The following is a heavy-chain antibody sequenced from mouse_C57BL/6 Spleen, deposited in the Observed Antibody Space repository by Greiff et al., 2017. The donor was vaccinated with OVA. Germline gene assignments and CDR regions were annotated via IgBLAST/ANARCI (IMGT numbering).Heavy chain of an antibody. CDR3: ARELMGGIYYFDY. V-gene: IGHV5-6*01. Sequence: EVQRVESGGDLVKPGGSLKLSCAASGFTFSSYGMSWVRQTPDKRLEWVATISSGGSYTYYPDSVKGRFTISRDNAKNTLYLQMSSLKSEDTAMYYCARELMGGIYYFDYWGQGTTLTVSS. CDR2: ISSGGSYT. J-gene: IGHJ2*01. CDR1: GFTFSSYG. D-gene: IGHD2-3*01.